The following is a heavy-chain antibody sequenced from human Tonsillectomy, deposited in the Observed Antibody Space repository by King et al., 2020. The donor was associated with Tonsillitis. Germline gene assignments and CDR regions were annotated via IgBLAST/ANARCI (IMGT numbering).Heavy chain of an antibody. CDR3: AKGGRDSFYFDY. V-gene: IGHV3-9*01. CDR2: IIWNRDNI. J-gene: IGHJ4*02. CDR1: GFTFDDYV. Sequence: VQLVESGGGLVQPGRSLRLSCAASGFTFDDYVMHWVRQAPGKGLEWVSGIIWNRDNIDYEDSVKGRFTISRDNAKNSLYLQMNSLRVEDTALYYCAKGGRDSFYFDYWGQGTLVAVSS. D-gene: IGHD3/OR15-3a*01.